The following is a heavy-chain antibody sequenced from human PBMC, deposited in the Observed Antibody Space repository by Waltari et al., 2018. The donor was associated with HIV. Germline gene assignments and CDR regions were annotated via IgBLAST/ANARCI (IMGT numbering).Heavy chain of an antibody. CDR1: GITFSTYA. J-gene: IGHJ4*02. D-gene: IGHD6-6*01. CDR2: IGGSGGNK. V-gene: IGHV3-23*01. CDR3: AKEGIAGRPSVPDY. Sequence: EVQLLESGGGLVQPGGSLRLSCAASGITFSTYAMSWVRQAPGKGVEGVSVIGGSGGNKYYADLVKGRFTISRDNSKNTLYRQMNSLRAEDTAVYYCAKEGIAGRPSVPDYWGQGTLVTVSS.